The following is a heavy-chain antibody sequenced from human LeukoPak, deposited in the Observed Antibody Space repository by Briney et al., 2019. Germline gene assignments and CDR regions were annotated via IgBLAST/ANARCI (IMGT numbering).Heavy chain of an antibody. D-gene: IGHD3-16*01. Sequence: SETLSLTCTVSGGSISSSSYYWGWICQPPGKGLEWIGSIYYSGSTYYNPSLKSRVTISVDTSKNQFSLKLSSVTAADTAVYYCARRGDFLIDYWGQGTLVTVSS. CDR3: ARRGDFLIDY. CDR1: GGSISSSSYY. V-gene: IGHV4-39*01. CDR2: IYYSGST. J-gene: IGHJ4*02.